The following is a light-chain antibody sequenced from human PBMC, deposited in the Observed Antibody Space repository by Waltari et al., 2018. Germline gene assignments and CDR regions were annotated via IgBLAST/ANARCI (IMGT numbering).Light chain of an antibody. J-gene: IGLJ3*02. V-gene: IGLV2-14*03. CDR3: SSYTITNTRV. CDR2: DVS. CDR1: SSHVGAYTY. Sequence: QSALTQPASVSGSPGPSITISCSGSSSHVGAYTYFSWYQQLPGKAPNLLLHDVSIPPSGVSNRFSGSKSGNTASLAISGLQAEDEADYYCSSYTITNTRVFGGGTKVTVL.